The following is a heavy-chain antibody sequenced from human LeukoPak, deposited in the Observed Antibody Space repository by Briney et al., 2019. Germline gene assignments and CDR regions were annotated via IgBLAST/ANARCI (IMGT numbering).Heavy chain of an antibody. CDR1: GGSFSGYY. CDR2: INHSGST. J-gene: IGHJ4*02. D-gene: IGHD3-10*01. Sequence: SETLSLTCAVYGGSFSGYYWSWIRQPPGKGLEWIGEINHSGSTNYNPSLKSRVTISVDTSKNQFSLTLSSVTAADTAVYYCAREKTAITMVRGVKGGYFDYWGQGTLVTVSS. V-gene: IGHV4-34*01. CDR3: AREKTAITMVRGVKGGYFDY.